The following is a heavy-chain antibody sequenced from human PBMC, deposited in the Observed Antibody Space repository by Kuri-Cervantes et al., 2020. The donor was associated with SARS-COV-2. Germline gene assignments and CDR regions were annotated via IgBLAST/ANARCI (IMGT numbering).Heavy chain of an antibody. V-gene: IGHV1-2*02. CDR3: ARAESETGHTLYFDS. Sequence: GGSLRLSCKASGYTFTGYYIHWVRQAPGQGLEWMGWINPNFGGTNYAQEFQGRVTMTRETSISTAYMNLSSLRSDDTAVYYCARAESETGHTLYFDSWGQGTLVTVSS. D-gene: IGHD7-27*01. J-gene: IGHJ4*02. CDR1: GYTFTGYY. CDR2: INPNFGGT.